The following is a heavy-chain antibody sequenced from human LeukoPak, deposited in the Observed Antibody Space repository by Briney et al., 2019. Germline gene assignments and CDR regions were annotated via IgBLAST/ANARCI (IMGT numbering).Heavy chain of an antibody. CDR2: IKQDGSEK. Sequence: AGGSLRLSCAASGFTFSSYWMSWVRQAPGKGLEWVANIKQDGSEKYYVDSVKGRFTISRDNAKNSLYLQMNSLRAEDTAVYYCARVMGASYYYYYYMDVWGKGTTVTVSS. V-gene: IGHV3-7*01. CDR1: GFTFSSYW. D-gene: IGHD1-26*01. J-gene: IGHJ6*03. CDR3: ARVMGASYYYYYYMDV.